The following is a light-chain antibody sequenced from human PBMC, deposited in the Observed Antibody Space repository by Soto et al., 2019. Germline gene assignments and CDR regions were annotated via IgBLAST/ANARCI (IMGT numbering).Light chain of an antibody. CDR3: QSYDSSLSGWV. CDR2: GNS. V-gene: IGLV1-40*01. Sequence: QSVLTQSPSVSGAPGQRVTISCTGSSSNIGAGYDVHWYQQLPGTAHKLLIYGNSNRPSGVPDRFSGSKSGTSASLAITGLRAEDEADYYCQSYDSSLSGWVFGGGTKLTVL. J-gene: IGLJ3*02. CDR1: SSNIGAGYD.